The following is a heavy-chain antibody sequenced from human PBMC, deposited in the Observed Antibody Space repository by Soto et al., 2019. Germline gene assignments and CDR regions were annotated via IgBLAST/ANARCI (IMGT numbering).Heavy chain of an antibody. CDR2: INSNSGAT. CDR3: ARLRSSSWYDAFDI. J-gene: IGHJ3*02. V-gene: IGHV1-2*02. CDR1: GYTFTDYY. D-gene: IGHD6-13*01. Sequence: GASVKVSCKASGYTFTDYYMHWVRLAPGQGLKWMGWINSNSGATNYAQKFQGRVIMTRDTSISTTYMELSRLRSDDTAGYYCARLRSSSWYDAFDIWGQGTMVTVSS.